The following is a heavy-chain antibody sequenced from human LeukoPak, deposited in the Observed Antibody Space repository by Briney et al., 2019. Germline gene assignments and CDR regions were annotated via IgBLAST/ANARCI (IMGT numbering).Heavy chain of an antibody. CDR3: ARNQYSSSWYYYYYGMDV. D-gene: IGHD6-13*01. V-gene: IGHV1-18*01. Sequence: ASVKVSCKASGYTFDSYGISWVRQAPGRGLEWMGWISAYNENTNYAQKVQGRVIMTTDKSTSTAYMELRSLRSDDTAVYYCARNQYSSSWYYYYYGMDVWGQGTTVTVSS. CDR2: ISAYNENT. CDR1: GYTFDSYG. J-gene: IGHJ6*02.